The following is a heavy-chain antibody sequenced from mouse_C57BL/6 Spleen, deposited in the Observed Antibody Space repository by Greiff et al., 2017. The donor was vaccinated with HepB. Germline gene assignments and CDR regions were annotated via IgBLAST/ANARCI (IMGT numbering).Heavy chain of an antibody. CDR2: INPNNGGT. V-gene: IGHV1-18*01. CDR3: ARSDYSDYYAMDY. CDR1: GYTFTDYN. Sequence: VQLQQSGPELVKPGASVKIPCKASGYTFTDYNMDWVKQRHVKSLEWIGDINPNNGGTIYNQKFKGKATLTVDKSSSTAYMELRSLTSEDTAVYYCARSDYSDYYAMDYWGQGTSVTVSS. J-gene: IGHJ4*01. D-gene: IGHD2-13*01.